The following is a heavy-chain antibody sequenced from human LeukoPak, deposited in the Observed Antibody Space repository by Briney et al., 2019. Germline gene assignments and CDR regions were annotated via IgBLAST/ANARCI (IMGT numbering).Heavy chain of an antibody. D-gene: IGHD6-6*01. V-gene: IGHV4-61*02. CDR2: MYTSGSA. CDR1: GGSINSGDYY. Sequence: PSQTLSLTCSVSGGSINSGDYYWHWIRQPAGKGLEWIGRMYTSGSAKYNPSLKSRVTISVDTSRNQFSLQLSSVTAADTAVYYCARGRGFASSSYYFDYWGQGSLVTVSS. J-gene: IGHJ4*02. CDR3: ARGRGFASSSYYFDY.